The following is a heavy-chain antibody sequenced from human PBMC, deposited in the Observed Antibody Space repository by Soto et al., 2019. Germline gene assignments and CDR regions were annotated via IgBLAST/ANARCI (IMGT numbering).Heavy chain of an antibody. Sequence: SETLSPTCSVLADSIIDGGYYWSWIRQLPGKGREGVGYIYYTGTTYYNPSLQSRLTMSVDKSKSQFSLKLTSLTAADTAVYYCAKVPSPQPYPVVTPWWFGPWGQGILVTVSS. D-gene: IGHD3-22*01. CDR2: IYYTGTT. V-gene: IGHV4-31*03. CDR3: AKVPSPQPYPVVTPWWFGP. J-gene: IGHJ5*02. CDR1: ADSIIDGGYY.